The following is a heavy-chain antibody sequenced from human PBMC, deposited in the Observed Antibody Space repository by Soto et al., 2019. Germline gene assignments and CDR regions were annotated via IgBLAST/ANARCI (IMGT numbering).Heavy chain of an antibody. CDR2: INHSGST. V-gene: IGHV4-34*01. Sequence: SETLSLTCAVYGGSFSGYSWSWIRQPPGKGLEWIGQINHSGSTNYNPSLKSRVTISVDTSKNQFSLKLSSVTAADTAVYYCARDTAARRISYYYGMDVWGQGTTVTVSS. J-gene: IGHJ6*02. CDR1: GGSFSGYS. D-gene: IGHD6-6*01. CDR3: ARDTAARRISYYYGMDV.